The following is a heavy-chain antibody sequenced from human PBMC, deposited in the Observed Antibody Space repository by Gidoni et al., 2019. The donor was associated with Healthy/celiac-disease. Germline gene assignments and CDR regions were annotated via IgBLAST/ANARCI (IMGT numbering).Heavy chain of an antibody. Sequence: EVQPVDSGGGLVPPGGSLRLSCAASGFTSSSYEMNWVLQAPGKGLEVVSYISSSGSTIYYADSVKGRFTISRDNAKNSLYLQMNSLRAEDTAVYYCAVGDGYNYPEYWGQGTLVTVSS. CDR3: AVGDGYNYPEY. J-gene: IGHJ4*02. D-gene: IGHD5-12*01. CDR1: GFTSSSYE. V-gene: IGHV3-48*03. CDR2: ISSSGSTI.